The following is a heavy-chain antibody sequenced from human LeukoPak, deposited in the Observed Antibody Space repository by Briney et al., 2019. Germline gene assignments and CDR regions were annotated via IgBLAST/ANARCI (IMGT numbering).Heavy chain of an antibody. V-gene: IGHV4-4*09. CDR3: ARHSRLRYFDWLTEQYYFDY. CDR1: GGSISSYY. J-gene: IGHJ4*02. D-gene: IGHD3-9*01. CDR2: IYTSGST. Sequence: PSETLSLTCTVSGGSISSYYWSWIRQPPAKGLEWIGYIYTSGSTNYNPSLKSRVTISVDTSKNQFSLKLSSVTAADTAVYYCARHSRLRYFDWLTEQYYFDYWGQGTLVTVSS.